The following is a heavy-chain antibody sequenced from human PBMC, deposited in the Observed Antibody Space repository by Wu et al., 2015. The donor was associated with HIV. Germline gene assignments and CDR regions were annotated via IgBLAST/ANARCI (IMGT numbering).Heavy chain of an antibody. Sequence: QVHLEQSGAEVKKPGASVKVSCKASGYRFITYGINWVRQAPGQGLQWMGWIGSKNGDTNYAQKFQSRLTMTTDTSTTTVYMELRSLRSDDTAIYFCARVQFDPHYYTYFDLWGQGTLVTVSS. D-gene: IGHD3-10*01. J-gene: IGHJ2*01. CDR1: GYRFITYG. CDR3: ARVQFDPHYYTYFDL. V-gene: IGHV1-18*01. CDR2: IGSKNGDT.